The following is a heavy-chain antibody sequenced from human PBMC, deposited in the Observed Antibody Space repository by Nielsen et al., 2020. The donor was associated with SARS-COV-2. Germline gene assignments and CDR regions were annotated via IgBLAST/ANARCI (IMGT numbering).Heavy chain of an antibody. J-gene: IGHJ4*02. D-gene: IGHD5-12*01. V-gene: IGHV3-30*18. CDR2: ISYDGSNK. Sequence: GGSLRLSCAASGFTFSSYGMHWVRQAPGKGLEWVAVISYDGSNKYYADSVKGRFTISRDNSKNTLYLQMNSLRAEDTALYYCAKDIGGYSGYDRPFDYWGQGTLVTVSS. CDR3: AKDIGGYSGYDRPFDY. CDR1: GFTFSSYG.